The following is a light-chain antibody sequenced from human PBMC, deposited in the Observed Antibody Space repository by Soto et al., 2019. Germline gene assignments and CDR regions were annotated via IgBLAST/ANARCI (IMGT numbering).Light chain of an antibody. J-gene: IGKJ1*01. CDR1: QSVSGW. CDR2: EAS. V-gene: IGKV1-5*01. Sequence: DVPMAQSHSTLSASVLACAYIXGRTSQSVSGWLAWYQQKPGKAPKLLLYEASSLESGVPSRFSGSGSGTEFTLTISSLQPDDFATYYCQQYNSYWTFGQGTKVDIK. CDR3: QQYNSYWT.